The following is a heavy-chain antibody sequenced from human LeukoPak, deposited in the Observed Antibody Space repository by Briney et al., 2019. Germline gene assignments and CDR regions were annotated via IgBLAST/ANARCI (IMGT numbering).Heavy chain of an antibody. D-gene: IGHD6-19*01. CDR3: ARAHIAVAGTDI. CDR1: GGSISSGSYY. CDR2: INTRGNN. J-gene: IGHJ3*02. V-gene: IGHV4-61*02. Sequence: SETLSLTCTVSGGSISSGSYYWSWVRQPVGKGLEWIGRINTRGNNNFNPSLKSRLSISVDTSKNQFSLKLSSVTAADTAVYYCARAHIAVAGTDIWGQGTMVTVSS.